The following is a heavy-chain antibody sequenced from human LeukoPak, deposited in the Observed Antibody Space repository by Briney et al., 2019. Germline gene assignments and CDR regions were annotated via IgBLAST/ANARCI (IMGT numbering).Heavy chain of an antibody. Sequence: SVKVSCKASGGTFSSYAISWVRQAPGQGLEWMGGIIPIFGTANYAQKFQGRVTMTRDTSTSTVYMELSSLRSEDTAVYYCARDHYHKIHSVMVTAPDYWGQGTLVIVSS. V-gene: IGHV1-69*05. CDR3: ARDHYHKIHSVMVTAPDY. CDR1: GGTFSSYA. J-gene: IGHJ4*02. CDR2: IIPIFGTA. D-gene: IGHD2-21*02.